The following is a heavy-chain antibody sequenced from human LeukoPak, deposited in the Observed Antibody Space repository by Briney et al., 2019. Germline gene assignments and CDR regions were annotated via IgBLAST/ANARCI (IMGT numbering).Heavy chain of an antibody. CDR2: IKQDGSEK. V-gene: IGHV3-7*01. J-gene: IGHJ4*02. Sequence: TGGSLRLSCAASGFTFSSYWMSWVRQAPGKGLEWVANIKQDGSEKYYVDSVKGRFTISRDNAKSSLYLQMNSLRAEDTAVYYCARGRPFMITFAPFDYWGQGTLVTVSS. CDR3: ARGRPFMITFAPFDY. CDR1: GFTFSSYW. D-gene: IGHD3-16*01.